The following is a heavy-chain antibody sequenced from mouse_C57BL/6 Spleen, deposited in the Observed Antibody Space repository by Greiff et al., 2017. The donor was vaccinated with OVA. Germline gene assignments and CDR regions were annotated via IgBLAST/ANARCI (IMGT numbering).Heavy chain of an antibody. J-gene: IGHJ1*03. CDR3: TRSYYYGPHWYFDV. Sequence: VQLQQSGAELVRPGASVTLSCKASGYTFTDYEMHWVKQTPVHGLEWIGAIDPETGGTAYNQKFKGKAILTADKSSSSAYMELRSLTSEDSAVYYGTRSYYYGPHWYFDVWGTGTTVTVSS. CDR1: GYTFTDYE. V-gene: IGHV1-15*01. D-gene: IGHD1-1*01. CDR2: IDPETGGT.